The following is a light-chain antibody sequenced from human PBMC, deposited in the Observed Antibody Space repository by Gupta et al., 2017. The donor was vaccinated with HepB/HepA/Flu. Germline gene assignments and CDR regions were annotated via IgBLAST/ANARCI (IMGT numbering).Light chain of an antibody. CDR2: EVN. V-gene: IGLV2-18*02. CDR3: SSYTKSSTLV. J-gene: IGLJ2*01. Sequence: QSALTQPPSVSGSPGQSVTISCTGTSSDVGSYNRVSWYQQPPGTALKLMIYEVNDRSSGVPDRFAGSKSGNTASLTISGLQAEDDGDYYCSSYTKSSTLVFGGGTKLTVL. CDR1: SSDVGSYNR.